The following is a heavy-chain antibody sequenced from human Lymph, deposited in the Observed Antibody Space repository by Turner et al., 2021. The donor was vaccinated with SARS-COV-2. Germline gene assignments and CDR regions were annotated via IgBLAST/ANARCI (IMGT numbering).Heavy chain of an antibody. V-gene: IGHV1-2*02. D-gene: IGHD3-10*01. CDR3: ARSRDLQSMVRGVDPFDY. CDR2: INPNSVGT. CDR1: GYTFTGYY. J-gene: IGHJ4*02. Sequence: QVHLVQSGAAVKKPGASVKVPCKASGYTFTGYYMHWVRQAPGQGLEWMGWINPNSVGTNYAQKFQGRVTMTRDTSISTAYMELSRLRSDDTAVYYCARSRDLQSMVRGVDPFDYWGQGTLVTVSS.